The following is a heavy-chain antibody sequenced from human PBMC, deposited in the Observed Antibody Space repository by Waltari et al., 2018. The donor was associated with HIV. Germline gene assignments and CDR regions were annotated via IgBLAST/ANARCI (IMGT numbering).Heavy chain of an antibody. CDR1: GFTVSSNY. V-gene: IGHV3-53*01. CDR2: IYSGGST. CDR3: AREWDDSSGYFAFDI. D-gene: IGHD3-22*01. J-gene: IGHJ3*02. Sequence: EVQLVESGGGLIQPGGSLRLSCAASGFTVSSNYRSWVRQAPGKGLECVSVIYSGGSTYYADSVKGRFTISRDNSKNTLYLQMNSLRAEDTAVYYCAREWDDSSGYFAFDIWGQGTMVTVSS.